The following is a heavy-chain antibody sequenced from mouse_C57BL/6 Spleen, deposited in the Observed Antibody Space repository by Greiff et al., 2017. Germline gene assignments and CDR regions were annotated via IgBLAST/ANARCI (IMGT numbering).Heavy chain of an antibody. D-gene: IGHD1-1*01. V-gene: IGHV1-69*01. CDR2: IDPSDSYT. CDR3: ARGGDYGSSGDFDY. J-gene: IGHJ2*01. Sequence: QVQLQQPGAELVMPGASVKLSCKASGYTFTSYWMHWVKQRPGQGLEWIGEIDPSDSYTNYNQKFKGKSTLTVDKSSSTAYMQLSSLTSEASAVNYCARGGDYGSSGDFDYWGQGTTLTVSS. CDR1: GYTFTSYW.